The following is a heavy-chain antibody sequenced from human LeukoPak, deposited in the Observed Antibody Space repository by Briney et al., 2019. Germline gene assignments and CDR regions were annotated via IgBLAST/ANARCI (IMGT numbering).Heavy chain of an antibody. D-gene: IGHD4-17*01. CDR1: GFTFSSYG. Sequence: GGSLRLSCAASGFTFSSYGMHWVRPAPGKGLEWGAVISYDGSNKYYADSVKGRFTISRDNSKNTLYLQMNSLRAEDTAVYYCAKDLTPYGDCADYNWFDPWGQGTLVTVSS. CDR3: AKDLTPYGDCADYNWFDP. CDR2: ISYDGSNK. V-gene: IGHV3-30*18. J-gene: IGHJ5*02.